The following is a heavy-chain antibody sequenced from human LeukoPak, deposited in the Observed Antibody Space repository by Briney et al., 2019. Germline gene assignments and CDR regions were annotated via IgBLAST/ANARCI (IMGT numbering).Heavy chain of an antibody. CDR3: ARAGSHWHYVY. Sequence: GGSLRLSCAASGCTFSGFSMSWVRQSPTKGLEWVANIKQDGSERYYVDSVKGRFTISRDNTKNSLSLQMNNLRVEDTAVYYCARAGSHWHYVYWGQGTLVTVSS. CDR2: IKQDGSER. V-gene: IGHV3-7*01. D-gene: IGHD3-10*01. J-gene: IGHJ4*02. CDR1: GCTFSGFS.